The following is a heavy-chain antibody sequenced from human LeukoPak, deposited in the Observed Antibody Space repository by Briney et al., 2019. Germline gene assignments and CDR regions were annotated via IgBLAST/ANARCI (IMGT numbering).Heavy chain of an antibody. J-gene: IGHJ3*02. D-gene: IGHD3-22*01. CDR2: ISYDGSNK. CDR1: GFTSSSYG. Sequence: GGSLRLSCAASGFTSSSYGMHWVRQAPGKGLEWVAVISYDGSNKYYADSVKGRFTISRDNSKNTLYLQMNSLRAEDTAVYYCAKASYYDSSGYYRPDDAFDIWGQGTMVTVSS. V-gene: IGHV3-30*18. CDR3: AKASYYDSSGYYRPDDAFDI.